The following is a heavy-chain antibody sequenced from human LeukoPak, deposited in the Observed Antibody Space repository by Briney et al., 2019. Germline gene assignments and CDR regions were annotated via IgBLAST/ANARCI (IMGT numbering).Heavy chain of an antibody. CDR1: GFTFSSYG. J-gene: IGHJ4*02. V-gene: IGHV3-30*02. D-gene: IGHD2-21*01. CDR3: AKEASICGGVSVSTFNY. Sequence: PGGSLRLSCAASGFTFSSYGMHWVRQAPGKGLEWVAFIRYDGSNKYYADSVKGRFTISRDNSKNTLYLQMNSLRAEDTAVYYCAKEASICGGVSVSTFNYWGQGTLVTVSS. CDR2: IRYDGSNK.